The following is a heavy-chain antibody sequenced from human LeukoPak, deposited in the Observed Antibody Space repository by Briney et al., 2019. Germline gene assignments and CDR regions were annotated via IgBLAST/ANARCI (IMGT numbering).Heavy chain of an antibody. CDR2: ISWNSGSI. CDR3: AKEAYYGSGSYSLDY. Sequence: PGRSLRLSCAASGFTFDDYAMLWVRQAPGKGLEWVSGISWNSGSIGYADSVKGRFTISRDNAKNSLYLQMNSLRAEDTALYYCAKEAYYGSGSYSLDYWGQGTLVTVSS. J-gene: IGHJ4*02. CDR1: GFTFDDYA. V-gene: IGHV3-9*01. D-gene: IGHD3-10*01.